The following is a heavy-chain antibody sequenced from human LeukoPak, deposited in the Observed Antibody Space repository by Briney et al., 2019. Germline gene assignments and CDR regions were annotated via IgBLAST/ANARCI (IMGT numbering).Heavy chain of an antibody. CDR1: GYTFTSYD. CDR3: ARVISDSYGLGY. J-gene: IGHJ4*02. V-gene: IGHV1-8*02. CDR2: INPNSGNT. D-gene: IGHD5-18*01. Sequence: GASVKVSCKASGYTFTSYDINWVRQATGQGLEWMGWINPNSGNTGYAQKFQGRVTMTRNTSISTAYMELSSLRSEDTAVYYCARVISDSYGLGYWGQGTLVTVSS.